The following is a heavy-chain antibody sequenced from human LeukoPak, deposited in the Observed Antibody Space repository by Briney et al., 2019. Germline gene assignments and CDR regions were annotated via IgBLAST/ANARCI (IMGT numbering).Heavy chain of an antibody. J-gene: IGHJ4*02. CDR1: GFTFSDCS. CDR2: ITSGGTCI. CDR3: ARGPRAYSSSPDFDY. D-gene: IGHD6-6*01. Sequence: GWSLRLSCASSGFTFSDCSMNWVRQAPGKGLEWVSSITSGGTCIYYADSVTGRFTISRDNAKYSLYLQMNSLRVEDTAVYYCARGPRAYSSSPDFDYWGQGTLVTVSS. V-gene: IGHV3-21*01.